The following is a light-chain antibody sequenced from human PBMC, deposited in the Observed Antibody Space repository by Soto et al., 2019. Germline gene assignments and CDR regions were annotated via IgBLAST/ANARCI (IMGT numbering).Light chain of an antibody. CDR2: EDN. V-gene: IGLV1-51*02. Sequence: QSVLTQPPSVSAAPGQRVTISCSGSSSNIGNNYVSWYQQFPGTAPILLIYEDNVRPSGMPDRFSGSKSGTSATLGIIGLQTGDEADYYCAAWDSPDYVFGTGTKLTVL. J-gene: IGLJ1*01. CDR1: SSNIGNNY. CDR3: AAWDSPDYV.